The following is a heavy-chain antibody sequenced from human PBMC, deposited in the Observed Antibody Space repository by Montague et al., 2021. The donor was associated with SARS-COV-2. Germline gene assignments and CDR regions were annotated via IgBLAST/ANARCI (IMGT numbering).Heavy chain of an antibody. D-gene: IGHD3-10*02. CDR1: GGSFSGYY. CDR3: ARGLPITRFYYYYGMDV. V-gene: IGHV4-34*01. CDR2: INHSGST. Sequence: SETLSLTCAVYGGSFSGYYWSWIRQPPGKGLEWIGEINHSGSTNYNPSLKSRVTISVDTSKNQFSLKLSSVTAADTAVYYRARGLPITRFYYYYGMDVWGQGTTVTVSS. J-gene: IGHJ6*02.